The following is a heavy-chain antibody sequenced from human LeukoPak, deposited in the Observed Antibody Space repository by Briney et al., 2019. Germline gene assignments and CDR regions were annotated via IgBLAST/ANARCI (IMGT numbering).Heavy chain of an antibody. J-gene: IGHJ6*03. V-gene: IGHV4-59*01. CDR3: ARGGIVGDRYMDV. D-gene: IGHD1-26*01. Sequence: PSETLSLTCAVSGTSFSSYYWSWIRQPPGKGLEWIGYIYSSGSTSYNPSLKSRVTISVDTSKNQFSLKLSSVTAADTAVYYCARGGIVGDRYMDVWGKGTTVTVSS. CDR1: GTSFSSYY. CDR2: IYSSGST.